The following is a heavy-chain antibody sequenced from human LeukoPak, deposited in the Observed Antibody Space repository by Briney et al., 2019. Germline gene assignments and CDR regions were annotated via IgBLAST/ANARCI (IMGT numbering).Heavy chain of an antibody. CDR1: GFTFSSYA. V-gene: IGHV3-23*01. Sequence: PGGSLRLSCAASGFTFSSYAMSWVRQAPGKGLEWVSGISGSGGSTYYADSVKGRFTISRDNSKNTLYLQMNSLKAEDTAVYYCAKDYYDSSGHNWFDPWGQGTLVTASS. J-gene: IGHJ5*02. CDR3: AKDYYDSSGHNWFDP. CDR2: ISGSGGST. D-gene: IGHD3-22*01.